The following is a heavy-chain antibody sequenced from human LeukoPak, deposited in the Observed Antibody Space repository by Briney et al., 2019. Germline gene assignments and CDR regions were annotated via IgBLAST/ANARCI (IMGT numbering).Heavy chain of an antibody. CDR3: ARGPNTQYDAFDI. V-gene: IGHV4-59*01. CDR2: IYYSGST. J-gene: IGHJ3*02. CDR1: GGSISSYY. Sequence: PSETLSLTCTVSGGSISSYYWSWIRQPPGKGLEWIGYIYYSGSTKYNPSPQSPGTISVDTSQNQFSLKLSTVPAAETGVCYYARGPNTQYDAFDIWGQGTMVTVSS. D-gene: IGHD4-11*01.